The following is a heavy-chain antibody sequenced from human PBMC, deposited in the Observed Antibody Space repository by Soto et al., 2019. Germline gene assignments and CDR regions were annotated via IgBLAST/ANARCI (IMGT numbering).Heavy chain of an antibody. D-gene: IGHD1-1*01. J-gene: IGHJ5*01. CDR2: MLYDGTNI. CDR3: AKDCGTGS. CDR1: GFSFSTFG. V-gene: IGHV3-30*18. Sequence: QVQLVESGGGVVQPGRSLRLSCAASGFSFSTFGMHWVRQAPGKGLDWLAGMLYDGTNIHYADSVKGRFTISRDSSKNTGYLEMNIRRAEDTAVYFFAKDCGTGSWGQGTLVTVSS.